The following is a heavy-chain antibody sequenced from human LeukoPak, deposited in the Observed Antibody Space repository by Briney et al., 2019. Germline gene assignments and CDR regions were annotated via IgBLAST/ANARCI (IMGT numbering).Heavy chain of an antibody. CDR1: GFTFSSYA. CDR2: ISYDGSNK. V-gene: IGHV3-30*14. CDR3: ARRAGAYSHPYDY. Sequence: PGGSLRLSCAASGFTFSSYAMHWVRQAPGKGLEWVAVISYDGSNKNYADSVKGRFSISRDNSKNTLYLQMNSLRAEDTAVYYCARRAGAYSHPYDYWGQGTLVTVSS. J-gene: IGHJ4*02. D-gene: IGHD4/OR15-4a*01.